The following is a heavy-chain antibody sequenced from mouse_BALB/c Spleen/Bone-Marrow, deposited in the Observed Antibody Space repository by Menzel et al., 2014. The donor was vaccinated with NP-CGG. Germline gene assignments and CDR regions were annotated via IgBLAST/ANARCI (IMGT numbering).Heavy chain of an antibody. CDR1: GSNIXDTY. J-gene: IGHJ3*01. D-gene: IGHD2-4*01. CDR2: IDPANGNT. CDR3: AVYDYEGFAY. Sequence: EVQVVESGAELVKPGASVKLSCTASGSNIXDTYMHWVKQRPEQGLEWIGRIDPANGNTKYDPKFQGKATITADTSSNTAYLQLSSLTSEDTAVYYCAVYDYEGFAYWGQGTLVTVSA. V-gene: IGHV14-3*02.